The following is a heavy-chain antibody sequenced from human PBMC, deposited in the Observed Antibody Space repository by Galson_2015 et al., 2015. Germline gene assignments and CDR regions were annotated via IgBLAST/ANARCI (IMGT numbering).Heavy chain of an antibody. V-gene: IGHV3-33*01. CDR3: ARDRVERQLWFHCYMDV. D-gene: IGHD5-18*01. CDR1: GFTFSSYG. CDR2: IWYSRSYK. Sequence: SLRLSCAASGFTFSSYGMNWVRQAPGKGLEWVSAIWYSRSYKYYADSVKGRFTISRDNSKNTLYLQMNSLRAEDTAVYYCARDRVERQLWFHCYMDVWGKGTTVTVSS. J-gene: IGHJ6*03.